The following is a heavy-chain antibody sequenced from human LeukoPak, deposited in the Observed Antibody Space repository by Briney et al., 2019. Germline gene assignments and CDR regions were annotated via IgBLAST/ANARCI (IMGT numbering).Heavy chain of an antibody. J-gene: IGHJ4*02. CDR3: ARDFRSRYCSSTSCYTFDY. Sequence: PGGSLRLSCAASGFTFDDYGMSWVRQAPGKGLEWVSGINWNGGSTGYADSVKGRFTISRDNATNSLYLQMDSMRAEDTALYYCARDFRSRYCSSTSCYTFDYWGQGTLVTVSS. V-gene: IGHV3-20*04. D-gene: IGHD2-2*01. CDR2: INWNGGST. CDR1: GFTFDDYG.